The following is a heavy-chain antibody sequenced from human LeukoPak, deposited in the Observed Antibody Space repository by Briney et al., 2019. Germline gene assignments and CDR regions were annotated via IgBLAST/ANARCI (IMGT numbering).Heavy chain of an antibody. CDR1: GFTFSSYA. CDR2: ISGSGGST. Sequence: GGSLRLSCAASGFTFSSYAMSWVRQAPGKGLEWVSAISGSGGSTYYADSVKGRFTISRDNSKNTLYLQMNSLRAEDTAVYYCAKDLGYCSGGSCYPPGFDYWGQGTLVTVSS. J-gene: IGHJ4*02. CDR3: AKDLGYCSGGSCYPPGFDY. D-gene: IGHD2-15*01. V-gene: IGHV3-23*01.